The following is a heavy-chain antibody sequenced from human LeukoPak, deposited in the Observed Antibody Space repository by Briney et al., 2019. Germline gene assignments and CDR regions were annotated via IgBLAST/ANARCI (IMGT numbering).Heavy chain of an antibody. CDR2: IYHSGST. Sequence: SQTLSLTCAVSGGSISSGGYSWSWIRQPPGKGLEWIGYIYHSGSTYYNPSLKSRVTISVDRSKNQFSLKLSFVTAADTAVYYCARQHGSSSWYPYFDYWGQGTLVTVSS. V-gene: IGHV4-30-2*01. CDR1: GGSISSGGYS. J-gene: IGHJ4*02. D-gene: IGHD6-13*01. CDR3: ARQHGSSSWYPYFDY.